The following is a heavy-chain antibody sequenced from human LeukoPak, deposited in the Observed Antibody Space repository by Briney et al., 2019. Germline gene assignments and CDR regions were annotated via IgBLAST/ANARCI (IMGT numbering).Heavy chain of an antibody. CDR2: LYSDGTT. J-gene: IGHJ4*02. Sequence: GRSLRLSCAASGFPVNNNYMSWVRQAPGKGLEWVSVLYSDGTTSYADSVKGRFTISRDNSKNTVYLQMNYLRVEDTALYYCTREGINVWSENGPAWENYWGQGTLVTVSS. CDR1: GFPVNNNY. V-gene: IGHV3-66*01. D-gene: IGHD3-3*01. CDR3: TREGINVWSENGPAWENY.